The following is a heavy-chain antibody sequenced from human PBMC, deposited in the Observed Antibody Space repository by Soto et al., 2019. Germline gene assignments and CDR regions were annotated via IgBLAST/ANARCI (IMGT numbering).Heavy chain of an antibody. CDR3: ARHLVGSTRGNFDY. CDR2: IYPYDSDT. Sequence: GESLNLSCTTSGYRFTSYWIGWVRPLPGKGMEWMGNIYPYDSDTRYSPSFQGQVTISADTSITTAYLQWSGLRASDTAMYFCARHLVGSTRGNFDYWGQGTLVTVSS. J-gene: IGHJ4*01. CDR1: GYRFTSYW. V-gene: IGHV5-51*01. D-gene: IGHD2-2*01.